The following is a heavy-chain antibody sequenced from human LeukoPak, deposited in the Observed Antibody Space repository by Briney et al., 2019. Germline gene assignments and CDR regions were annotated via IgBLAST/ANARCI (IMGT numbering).Heavy chain of an antibody. V-gene: IGHV4-59*01. D-gene: IGHD1-26*01. Sequence: SETLSLTCTVSGGSISSYYWSWIPQPPGKGLEWIGYIYYSGSTNYNPSLKSRVTISVDTSKNQFSLKLSSVTAADTAVYYCARGRYSGSYYFDYWGQGTLVTVSS. CDR3: ARGRYSGSYYFDY. CDR2: IYYSGST. CDR1: GGSISSYY. J-gene: IGHJ4*02.